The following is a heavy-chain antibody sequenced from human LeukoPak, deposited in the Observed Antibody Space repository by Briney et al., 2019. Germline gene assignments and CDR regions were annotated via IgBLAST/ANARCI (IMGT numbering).Heavy chain of an antibody. D-gene: IGHD6-13*01. CDR3: AIEASGTRGYYYYGLDV. J-gene: IGHJ6*04. Sequence: ASVKVSCTASGGTLSSYAINWVRQAPGQGLEWMGLIIPMYGTTYYAQKFEGRVAISAAESTGTAYLEVSSMRSDDTAMYYCAIEASGTRGYYYYGLDVWGGGTTVIVSS. CDR2: IIPMYGTT. CDR1: GGTLSSYA. V-gene: IGHV1-69*13.